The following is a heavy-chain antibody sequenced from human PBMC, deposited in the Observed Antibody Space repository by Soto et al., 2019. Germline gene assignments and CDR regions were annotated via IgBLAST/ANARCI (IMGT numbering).Heavy chain of an antibody. J-gene: IGHJ4*02. Sequence: QLQLQESGPGLVKPSETLSLTCTVSGGSISSSSYYWGWILQPPGKGLEWIGSIYYSGSTYYNPSLKSRVTISVDTSKNQSSLKLSSVTAADTAVYYCASLPIVVVVAASDYWGQGTLVTVSS. CDR3: ASLPIVVVVAASDY. D-gene: IGHD2-15*01. CDR2: IYYSGST. CDR1: GGSISSSSYY. V-gene: IGHV4-39*01.